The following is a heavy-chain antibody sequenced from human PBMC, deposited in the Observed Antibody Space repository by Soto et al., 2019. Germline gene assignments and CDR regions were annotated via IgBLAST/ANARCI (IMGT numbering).Heavy chain of an antibody. J-gene: IGHJ1*01. Sequence: QVQLVQSGAEVKKPGSSVKVSCKASGGTFSSYAISWVRQAPGQGLEWMGGIIPIFGTANYAQKFQGRVTISADKSTGTAYMELSSLRSEDTAVYYCAHYNTYSSGWYSFQHWGQGTLVTVSS. CDR2: IIPIFGTA. D-gene: IGHD6-19*01. CDR1: GGTFSSYA. CDR3: AHYNTYSSGWYSFQH. V-gene: IGHV1-69*06.